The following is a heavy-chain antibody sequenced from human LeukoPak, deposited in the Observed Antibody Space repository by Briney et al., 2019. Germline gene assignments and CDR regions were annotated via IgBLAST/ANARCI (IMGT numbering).Heavy chain of an antibody. CDR2: IKQDGSAK. V-gene: IGHV3-7*04. CDR1: GFALSTVW. D-gene: IGHD1-1*01. CDR3: VRAWTGTGPGDC. J-gene: IGHJ4*02. Sequence: GGSLRLSCVASGFALSTVWMGWGRQAPGKGLEWVASIKQDGSAKYYVGSVQGRFIISRDNANNSLYLQMNSLRVEDTALYYCVRAWTGTGPGDCWGQGTLVTVSS.